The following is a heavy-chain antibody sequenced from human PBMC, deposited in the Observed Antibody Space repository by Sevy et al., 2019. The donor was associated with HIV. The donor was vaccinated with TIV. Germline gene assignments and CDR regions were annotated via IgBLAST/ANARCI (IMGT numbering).Heavy chain of an antibody. D-gene: IGHD2-2*01. CDR2: FSFGCGKI. J-gene: IGHJ4*02. CDR3: AREGCSRPHDY. V-gene: IGHV3-23*01. CDR1: GFTFSSYA. Sequence: LRLSCAASGFTFSSYAMSWVRQPPGKGLEWVATFSFGCGKINYADSVKGRFTISRDNSKNTLFLQMNRLRAEDTAVYYCAREGCSRPHDYWGQGTLVTVSS.